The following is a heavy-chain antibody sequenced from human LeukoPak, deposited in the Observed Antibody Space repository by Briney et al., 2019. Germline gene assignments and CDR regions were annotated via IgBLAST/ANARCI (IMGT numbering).Heavy chain of an antibody. V-gene: IGHV3-21*04. Sequence: GGSLRLSCAASGFTFSSYSMNWVRQAPGKGLEWVSSISSSSSYIYYADSVKGRFTISRDNSKNTLYLQMNSLRAEDTAVYYCAREGRDSSGWPNWFDPWGQGTLVTVSS. CDR3: AREGRDSSGWPNWFDP. D-gene: IGHD6-19*01. J-gene: IGHJ5*02. CDR1: GFTFSSYS. CDR2: ISSSSSYI.